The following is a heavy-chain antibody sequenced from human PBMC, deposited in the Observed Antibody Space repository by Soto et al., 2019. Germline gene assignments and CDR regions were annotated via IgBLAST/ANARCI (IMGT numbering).Heavy chain of an antibody. CDR2: INSNGGTT. D-gene: IGHD3-16*01. J-gene: IGHJ5*01. V-gene: IGHV3-64*01. Sequence: EVLLVESAGDLVRHGGSLRLSCTASGFAFSNYAMQWVRQPRGKGLDYVAAINSNGGTTYYANSVKGRFTISRGNSRNTLYLQVGSLRAEDMAVYYCARGVSLTGLDSWGQGTLVTVSS. CDR3: ARGVSLTGLDS. CDR1: GFAFSNYA.